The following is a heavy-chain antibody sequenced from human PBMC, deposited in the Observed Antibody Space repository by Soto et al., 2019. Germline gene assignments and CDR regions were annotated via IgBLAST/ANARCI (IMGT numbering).Heavy chain of an antibody. J-gene: IGHJ5*02. CDR1: GGSISSGDYY. D-gene: IGHD3-10*01. Sequence: SETLSLTCTVSGGSISSGDYYWSWIRQPPGKGLEWIGYIYYSGSTYYNPSLKSRVTISVDTSKNQFSLKLSSVTAADTAVYYCANYGSGSPQFNWFDPWGQGTLVTV. V-gene: IGHV4-30-4*01. CDR3: ANYGSGSPQFNWFDP. CDR2: IYYSGST.